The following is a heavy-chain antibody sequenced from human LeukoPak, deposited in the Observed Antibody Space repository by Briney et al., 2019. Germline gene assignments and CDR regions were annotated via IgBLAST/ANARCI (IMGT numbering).Heavy chain of an antibody. Sequence: GGSLRLSCAASGFTFSGFWMSWVRQAPGKGLEWVANIKQDGSETYYVDSVKGRFIISRDNAKNSLYLQMNSLRAEDTAMYYCAKTNDHSSSYRAFDVWGQGTMVTVSS. D-gene: IGHD3-22*01. CDR2: IKQDGSET. CDR3: AKTNDHSSSYRAFDV. V-gene: IGHV3-7*01. J-gene: IGHJ3*01. CDR1: GFTFSGFW.